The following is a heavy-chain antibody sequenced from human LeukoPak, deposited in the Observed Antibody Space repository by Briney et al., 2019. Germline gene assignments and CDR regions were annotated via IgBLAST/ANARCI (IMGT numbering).Heavy chain of an antibody. V-gene: IGHV4-59*01. J-gene: IGHJ4*02. D-gene: IGHD3-10*01. CDR3: ARGRFGEFTD. CDR2: IYYTGNT. Sequence: SETLSLTCNVSRDSISNYYWSWIRQSPGKGLEWIGYIYYTGNTNYNPSLKSRVTMSVDTSKNKFSLTLASVTAADTAVYYCARGRFGEFTDWGQGTLVTVSS. CDR1: RDSISNYY.